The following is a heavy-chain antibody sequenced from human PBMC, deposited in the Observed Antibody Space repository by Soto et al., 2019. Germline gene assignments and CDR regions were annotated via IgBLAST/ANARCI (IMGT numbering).Heavy chain of an antibody. D-gene: IGHD3-3*01. V-gene: IGHV2-26*01. CDR3: ARTGTYYDLRGPYYVFDY. CDR1: GFSLSNGRLG. CDR2: IFSNDEK. J-gene: IGHJ4*02. Sequence: QVTLKESGPVLVKPTETLTLTCAVSGFSLSNGRLGVSWIRQPPGKALEWLAHIFSNDEKSYTTSLKSRLTISKDTSKSQVVLIVTNMDPVDTATYYCARTGTYYDLRGPYYVFDYWGQGTLVTVSS.